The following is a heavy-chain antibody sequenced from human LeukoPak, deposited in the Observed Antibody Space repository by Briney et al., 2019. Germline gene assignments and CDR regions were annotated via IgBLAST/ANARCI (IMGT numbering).Heavy chain of an antibody. CDR3: ATNKDWAEAD. D-gene: IGHD3/OR15-3a*01. V-gene: IGHV4-59*03. CDR1: DGSIRTYY. CDR2: IYYRGDI. Sequence: SETPSLTCSVSDGSIRTYYWSWIRQSPGQGLEWIGNIYYRGDINYNPSLKSRVIISIDTSKNQFSLKVTSLTAADTAVYYCATNKDWAEADWGQGTLVIVSS. J-gene: IGHJ4*02.